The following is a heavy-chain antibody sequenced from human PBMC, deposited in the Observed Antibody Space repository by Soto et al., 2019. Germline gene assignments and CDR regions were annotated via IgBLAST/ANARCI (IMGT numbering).Heavy chain of an antibody. V-gene: IGHV4-34*01. J-gene: IGHJ5*02. CDR2: INHTGGT. D-gene: IGHD3-3*01. CDR1: GGSVNGYY. Sequence: PSETLSLTCAVYGGSVNGYYWNWIRQPPGKGLEWIGEINHTGGTHYNPSLKSRVTMSVDTSKNQFSLRLSSVTAEDTAIYYCATRITVFGLLIPPFDPWGQGXQVTVSS. CDR3: ATRITVFGLLIPPFDP.